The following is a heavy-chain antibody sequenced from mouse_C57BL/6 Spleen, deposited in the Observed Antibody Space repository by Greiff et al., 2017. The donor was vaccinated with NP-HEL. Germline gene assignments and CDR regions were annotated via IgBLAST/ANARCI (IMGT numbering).Heavy chain of an antibody. V-gene: IGHV1-64*01. J-gene: IGHJ3*01. Sequence: QVQLQQSGAELVKPGASVKLSCKASGYTFTSYWMHWVKQRPGQGLEWIGMIHPNSGSTNYNEKFKSKATLTVDKSSSTSYMQLSSLTSEDSAVYYCAETGQATSFFACRGQGTLVTVSA. CDR3: AETGQATSFFAC. CDR2: IHPNSGST. CDR1: GYTFTSYW. D-gene: IGHD3-2*02.